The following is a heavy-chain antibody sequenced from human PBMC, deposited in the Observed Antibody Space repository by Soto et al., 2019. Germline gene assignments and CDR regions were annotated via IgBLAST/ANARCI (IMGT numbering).Heavy chain of an antibody. Sequence: GGSLRLSCAASGFTFSSYSMNWVRQAPGKGLEWVSSISSSSSYIYYADSVKGRFTISRDNAKNSLYLQMNSLRAEDTAVYYCAKDYSTVTTDPLSVVLFDDWGQGALVTVSS. V-gene: IGHV3-21*01. CDR3: AKDYSTVTTDPLSVVLFDD. CDR1: GFTFSSYS. J-gene: IGHJ4*02. CDR2: ISSSSSYI. D-gene: IGHD4-17*01.